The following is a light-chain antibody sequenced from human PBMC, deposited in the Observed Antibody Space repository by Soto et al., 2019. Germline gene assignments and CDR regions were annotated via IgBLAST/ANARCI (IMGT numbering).Light chain of an antibody. J-gene: IGKJ1*01. CDR1: QSVSDNY. CDR3: QQYGSSPPWT. V-gene: IGKV3-20*01. CDR2: GAS. Sequence: EIVLTRSPGTLSLSPREIATLSCRASQSVSDNYLAWYQQKPGQAPRLLIFGASRRATGIPDRFSGSGSGTDFTLTISRLEPEDFAVYYCQQYGSSPPWTFGQGTKVDIK.